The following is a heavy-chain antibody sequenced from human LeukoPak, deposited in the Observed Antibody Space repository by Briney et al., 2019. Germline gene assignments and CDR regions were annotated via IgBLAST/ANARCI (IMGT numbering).Heavy chain of an antibody. V-gene: IGHV3-53*01. J-gene: IGHJ6*02. CDR3: APRHPVADETYYYYGMDV. Sequence: GGSLRLSCAASGFTVSSNYMSWVRQAPGKGLEWVSVIYSGGSTYYADSVKGRFTISRDNSKNTLYLQMNSLRAEDTAVYYCAPRHPVADETYYYYGMDVWGQGTTVTVSS. CDR1: GFTVSSNY. CDR2: IYSGGST. D-gene: IGHD2-15*01.